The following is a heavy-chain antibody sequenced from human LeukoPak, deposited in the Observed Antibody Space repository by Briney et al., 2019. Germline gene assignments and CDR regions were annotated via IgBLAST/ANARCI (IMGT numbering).Heavy chain of an antibody. CDR3: AKDTGSGWYWGNYYYYYGMDV. Sequence: GGSLRLSCAASGFTFSSYAMSWVRQALGKGLEWVSAISGSGGSTYYADSVKGRFTISRDNSKNTLYLQMNSLRAEDTAVYYCAKDTGSGWYWGNYYYYYGMDVWGQGTTVTVSS. D-gene: IGHD6-19*01. V-gene: IGHV3-23*01. CDR2: ISGSGGST. CDR1: GFTFSSYA. J-gene: IGHJ6*02.